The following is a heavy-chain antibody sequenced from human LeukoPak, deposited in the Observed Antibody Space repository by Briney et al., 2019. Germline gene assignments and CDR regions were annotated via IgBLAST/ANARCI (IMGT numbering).Heavy chain of an antibody. CDR1: GGSISSGGYY. Sequence: PSQTLSLTCTVSGGSISSGGYYWSWIRQHPGKGLEWIGYIYYSGSTYYNPPLKSRVTISVDTSKNQFSLKLSSVTAADTAVYYCARVSPITVFGVDYYYYMDVWGKGTTVTVSS. J-gene: IGHJ6*03. CDR3: ARVSPITVFGVDYYYYMDV. CDR2: IYYSGST. D-gene: IGHD3-3*01. V-gene: IGHV4-31*03.